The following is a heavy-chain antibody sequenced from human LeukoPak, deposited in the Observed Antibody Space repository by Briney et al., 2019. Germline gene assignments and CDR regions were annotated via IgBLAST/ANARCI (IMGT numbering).Heavy chain of an antibody. D-gene: IGHD2-2*03. J-gene: IGHJ5*02. Sequence: SETLSLTCTVSGGSISSYYWSWIRQPAGKGLEWIGRIYTSGNTNYNPSLKSRVTMSVDTSKNQFSLKLSSVTAADTAVYYCARDGYGSSTSCYHPLDPNWFDPWGQGTLVTVSS. CDR2: IYTSGNT. CDR3: ARDGYGSSTSCYHPLDPNWFDP. CDR1: GGSISSYY. V-gene: IGHV4-4*07.